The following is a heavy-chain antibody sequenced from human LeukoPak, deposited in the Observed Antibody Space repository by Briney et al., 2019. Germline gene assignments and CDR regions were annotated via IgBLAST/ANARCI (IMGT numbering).Heavy chain of an antibody. V-gene: IGHV3-33*01. Sequence: SCKASGYTLTDYYMHWVRQAPGKGLQWVAVIWYDGSNEYYTGSVKGRFTISRDNAHNTLYLQMNSLRAEDTAVYYCARGSQSTWGFFAYWGQGTRVTVSS. CDR1: GYTLTDYY. D-gene: IGHD1-1*01. CDR2: IWYDGSNE. CDR3: ARGSQSTWGFFAY. J-gene: IGHJ4*02.